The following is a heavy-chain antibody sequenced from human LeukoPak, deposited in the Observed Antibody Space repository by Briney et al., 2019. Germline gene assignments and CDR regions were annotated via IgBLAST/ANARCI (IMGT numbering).Heavy chain of an antibody. CDR2: ISGSGGST. Sequence: GGSLRLSCAASGFTFSSYAMSWVRQAPGKGLEWVSAISGSGGSTYYADSVKGRFTISRDNSKNTLYLQVNSLRAEDTAVYYCAKDLAARPGVVTFDYWGQGTLVTVSS. J-gene: IGHJ4*02. CDR3: AKDLAARPGVVTFDY. D-gene: IGHD6-6*01. V-gene: IGHV3-23*01. CDR1: GFTFSSYA.